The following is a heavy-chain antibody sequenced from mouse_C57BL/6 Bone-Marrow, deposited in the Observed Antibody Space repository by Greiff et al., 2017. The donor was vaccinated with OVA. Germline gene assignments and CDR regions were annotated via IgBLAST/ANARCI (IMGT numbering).Heavy chain of an antibody. CDR3: ANSWEADY. D-gene: IGHD4-1*01. CDR2: IYPGDGDT. CDR1: GYAFSSSW. J-gene: IGHJ2*01. Sequence: QVQLQQSGPELVKPGASVKISCKASGYAFSSSWMNWVKQRPGKGLEWIGRIYPGDGDTNYNGRFKGKATLTADTSSSTAYMQLSSLTSEDSAVYFCANSWEADYWGQGTTLTVSS. V-gene: IGHV1-82*01.